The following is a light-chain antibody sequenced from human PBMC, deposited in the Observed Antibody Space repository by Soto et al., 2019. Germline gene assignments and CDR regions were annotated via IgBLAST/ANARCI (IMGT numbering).Light chain of an antibody. CDR3: EQYDYWRFT. V-gene: IGKV3-15*01. CDR2: GAS. CDR1: QSISSN. J-gene: IGKJ3*01. Sequence: EIVMTQSPATLSVSPGERATLSCRASQSISSNLAWYQQKPGQAPRLLIYGASTRATGIPATFSGSGSGTEFTLTISSLQSADFAVYFGEQYDYWRFTFGPGTKVDIK.